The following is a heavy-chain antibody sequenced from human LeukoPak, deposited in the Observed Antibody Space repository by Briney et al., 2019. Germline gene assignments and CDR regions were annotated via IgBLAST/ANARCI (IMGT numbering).Heavy chain of an antibody. J-gene: IGHJ3*01. CDR1: AGSISTYY. V-gene: IGHV4-4*07. CDR2: INPRGNI. D-gene: IGHD6-19*01. CDR3: ARGGAQWLVEEAFDF. Sequence: SETLSLTCTVTAGSISTYYWSCIRQTAGKGLEWIGHINPRGNIKYNPSLKSRVSLSMDTSKNQFSLKVNSVTAADTAVYYCARGGAQWLVEEAFDFWGRATMVTVSS.